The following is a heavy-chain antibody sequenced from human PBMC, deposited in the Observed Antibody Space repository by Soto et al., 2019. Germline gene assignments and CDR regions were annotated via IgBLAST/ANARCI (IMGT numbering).Heavy chain of an antibody. CDR2: IYTSGST. D-gene: IGHD5-18*01. CDR3: ARDKYSYGIMGYYYYGMDV. J-gene: IGHJ6*02. V-gene: IGHV4-4*07. CDR1: GGSISSYY. Sequence: SETLSLTCTVSGGSISSYYWSWIRQPAGKGLEWIGRIYTSGSTNYNPSLKSRVTMSVDTSKNQFSLKLSSVTAADTAVYYCARDKYSYGIMGYYYYGMDVWGQGTTVTVSS.